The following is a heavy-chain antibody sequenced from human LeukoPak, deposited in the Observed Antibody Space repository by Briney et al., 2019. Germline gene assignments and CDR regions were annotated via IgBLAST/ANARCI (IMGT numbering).Heavy chain of an antibody. J-gene: IGHJ4*02. CDR3: ARGTGYNTGRSVDY. CDR1: GLTFSSYS. D-gene: IGHD6-25*01. V-gene: IGHV3-23*01. CDR2: ISGSGGST. Sequence: GGSLRLSCTASGLTFSSYSMTWVRQAPGKGLEWVSAISGSGGSTYYPDFVKGRFTISGDNSKNTLYLQMNSLRAEDTPVYYCARGTGYNTGRSVDYWGQGTLVTVSS.